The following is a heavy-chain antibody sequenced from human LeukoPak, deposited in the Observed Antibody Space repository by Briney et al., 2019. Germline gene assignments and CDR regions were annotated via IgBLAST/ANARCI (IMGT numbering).Heavy chain of an antibody. D-gene: IGHD3-3*01. CDR2: IYHSGST. V-gene: IGHV4-30-2*01. Sequence: SQTLSLTCTVSGGSISSGGYYWSWIRQPPGKGLEWIGYIYHSGSTYYNPSLKSRVTISVDTSKNQFSLKLSSVTAADTAVYYCARGAIFGVTRGWFDPWGQGTLVTVSS. CDR1: GGSISSGGYY. J-gene: IGHJ5*02. CDR3: ARGAIFGVTRGWFDP.